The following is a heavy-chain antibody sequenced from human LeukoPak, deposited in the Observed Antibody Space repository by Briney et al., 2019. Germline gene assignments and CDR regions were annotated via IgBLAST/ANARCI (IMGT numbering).Heavy chain of an antibody. D-gene: IGHD2-2*01. V-gene: IGHV3-7*01. Sequence: GGSLRLSCAASGFSFGSYWMGWVRQAPGKGLEWVANIKQDGSGQNYADSVKGRFTISRDNAKSTVFLQMNSLGADDTAVYYCVRDIRDCSTCDPRFDPWGQGTLVTVSS. CDR1: GFSFGSYW. CDR2: IKQDGSGQ. J-gene: IGHJ5*02. CDR3: VRDIRDCSTCDPRFDP.